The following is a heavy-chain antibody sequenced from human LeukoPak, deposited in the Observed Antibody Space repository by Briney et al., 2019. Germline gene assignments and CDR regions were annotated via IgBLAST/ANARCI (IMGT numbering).Heavy chain of an antibody. D-gene: IGHD6-13*01. CDR3: AGVNIAAASNWFDP. V-gene: IGHV1-18*01. CDR1: GYTFTSYG. Sequence: ASVKVSCKASGYTFTSYGISWVRQAPGQGLEWMGWISAYNGNTNYAQKLQGRVTMTTDTSTSTAYMELRSLRSDDTAVYYCAGVNIAAASNWFDPWGQGTLVTVSS. J-gene: IGHJ5*02. CDR2: ISAYNGNT.